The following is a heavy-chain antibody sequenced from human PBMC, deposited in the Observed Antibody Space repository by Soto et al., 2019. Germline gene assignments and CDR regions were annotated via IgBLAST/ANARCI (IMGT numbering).Heavy chain of an antibody. CDR3: ARALGYWGDYYYYYGMDV. CDR1: GGTFSSYA. D-gene: IGHD3-16*01. V-gene: IGHV1-69*13. Sequence: GASVKFSCKASGGTFSSYAISWVRQAPGQGLEWMGGIIPIFGTANYAQKFQGRVTITADESTSTAYMELSSLRSEDTAVYFCARALGYWGDYYYYYGMDVWGQGTTVTVSS. J-gene: IGHJ6*02. CDR2: IIPIFGTA.